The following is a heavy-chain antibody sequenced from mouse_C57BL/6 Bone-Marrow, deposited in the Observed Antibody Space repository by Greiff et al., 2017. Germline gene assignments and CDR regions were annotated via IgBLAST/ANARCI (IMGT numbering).Heavy chain of an antibody. J-gene: IGHJ4*01. Sequence: VQLQQSGPELVKPGASVKIPCKASGYTFTDYNMDWVKQSHGKSLEWIGDINPNNGGTIYNQKFKGKATLTVDKSSSTAYMELRSLTSEDTAVYYCARSEVIRSYAMDDWGPGTSVTVSS. CDR3: ARSEVIRSYAMDD. CDR1: GYTFTDYN. CDR2: INPNNGGT. V-gene: IGHV1-18*01. D-gene: IGHD1-1*01.